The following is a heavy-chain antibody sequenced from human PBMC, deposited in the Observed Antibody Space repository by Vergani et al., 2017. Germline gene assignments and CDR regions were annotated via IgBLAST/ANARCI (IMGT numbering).Heavy chain of an antibody. CDR3: AKDVVCSGGSCYSYVY. V-gene: IGHV3-30*18. CDR2: ISYDGSNK. D-gene: IGHD2-15*01. Sequence: QVQLVESGGGVVQPGRSLRLSCAASGFTFSSYGMHWVRQAPGKGLEWGAVISYDGSNKYYADSVKGRFTISRDNSKNTLYLQMNSLRADDTAVYYCAKDVVCSGGSCYSYVYWGQGTLVTVSS. J-gene: IGHJ4*02. CDR1: GFTFSSYG.